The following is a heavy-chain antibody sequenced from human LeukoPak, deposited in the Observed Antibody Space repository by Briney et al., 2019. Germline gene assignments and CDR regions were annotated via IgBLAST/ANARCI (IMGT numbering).Heavy chain of an antibody. CDR3: AKGTYSSGWSGEN. CDR1: GFTFSSYG. D-gene: IGHD6-19*01. V-gene: IGHV3-30*02. CDR2: IRYDGSNK. J-gene: IGHJ4*02. Sequence: GGSLRLSCAASGFTFSSYGMHWVRQAPGKGLEWVAFIRYDGSNKYYADSVKGRFTISRDNSKNTLYLQMNSLRAEDTAVYYCAKGTYSSGWSGENWGQGTLVTVSS.